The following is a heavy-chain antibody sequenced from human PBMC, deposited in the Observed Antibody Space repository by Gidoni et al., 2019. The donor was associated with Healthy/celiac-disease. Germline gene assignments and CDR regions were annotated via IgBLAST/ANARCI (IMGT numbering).Heavy chain of an antibody. V-gene: IGHV3-64D*09. CDR2: ISSNGGST. Sequence: EVQLVESGGGLVQPGGSLRLFCSASGFSFSSSAMHWVRQAPGKGLEYVSAISSNGGSTYYADSVKGRFTISRDNSKNTLYLQMSSLRAEDTAVYYCVKDFWWAGGGYGFSYFDYWGQGTLVTVSS. CDR1: GFSFSSSA. J-gene: IGHJ4*02. D-gene: IGHD5-12*01. CDR3: VKDFWWAGGGYGFSYFDY.